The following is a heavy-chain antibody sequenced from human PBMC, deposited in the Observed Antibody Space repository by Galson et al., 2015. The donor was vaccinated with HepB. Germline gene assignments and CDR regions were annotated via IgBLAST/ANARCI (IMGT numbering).Heavy chain of an antibody. CDR2: INPNSGGT. CDR3: ARVAPTVTRRPRFDP. V-gene: IGHV1-2*06. CDR1: GYTFTGYY. Sequence: SVKVSCKASGYTFTGYYMHWVRQAPGQGLEWMGRINPNSGGTNYAQKFQGRVTMTRDTSISTAYMELSRLRSDDTAVYYCARVAPTVTRRPRFDPWGQGTLVTVSS. D-gene: IGHD4-17*01. J-gene: IGHJ5*02.